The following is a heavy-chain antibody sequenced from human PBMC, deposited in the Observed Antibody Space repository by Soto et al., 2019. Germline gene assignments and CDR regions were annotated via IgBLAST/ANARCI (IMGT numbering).Heavy chain of an antibody. Sequence: QVQLVQSGAEVKRPGSSVKVSCKASGGTFSSYAISWVRQAPGQGLEWMGGIIPIFGTANYAQKFQGRVTITADESTSTAYMELSSLRSEDTAVYYCARDIEEVGAPAETGVWGQGTLVTVSS. CDR3: ARDIEEVGAPAETGV. J-gene: IGHJ4*02. D-gene: IGHD2-15*01. CDR2: IIPIFGTA. CDR1: GGTFSSYA. V-gene: IGHV1-69*01.